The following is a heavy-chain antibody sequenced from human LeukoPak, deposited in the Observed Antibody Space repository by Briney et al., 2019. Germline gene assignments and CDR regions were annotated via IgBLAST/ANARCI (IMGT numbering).Heavy chain of an antibody. J-gene: IGHJ4*02. Sequence: GESLKISCKGSGYTFTLYWSGWVGQMPGKGLEWMGIIYPTDSDTRYSPSFQGQVTISADKSFSPAYLKWSSLKASDAAMYFCARRYYYDSSGYYVDYWGQGTLVTVSS. CDR2: IYPTDSDT. D-gene: IGHD3-22*01. V-gene: IGHV5-51*01. CDR3: ARRYYYDSSGYYVDY. CDR1: GYTFTLYW.